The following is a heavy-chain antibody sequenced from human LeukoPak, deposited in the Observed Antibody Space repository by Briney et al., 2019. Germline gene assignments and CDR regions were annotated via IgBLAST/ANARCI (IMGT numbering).Heavy chain of an antibody. CDR3: ASLPAAITTWFDP. D-gene: IGHD2-2*01. J-gene: IGHJ5*02. V-gene: IGHV3-7*01. Sequence: GGSLRLSCAASGFTFSSYWMSWVRQAPGKGLEWVANIKQDGSEKYYVDSVKGRFTISRDNDKNSLYLQMNSLRAEDTAVYYCASLPAAITTWFDPWGQGTLVTVSS. CDR2: IKQDGSEK. CDR1: GFTFSSYW.